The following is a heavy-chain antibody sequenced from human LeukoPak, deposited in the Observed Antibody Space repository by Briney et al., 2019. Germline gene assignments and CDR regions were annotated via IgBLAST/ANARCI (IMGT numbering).Heavy chain of an antibody. Sequence: SGTLSLTCAVSGGSISSSSWWSWVRQPPGKGLEWIGEIYHSGSTNYNPSLKSRVTISVDKSKNQFSLKLSSVTAADTAVYYCARDFDHCSSTSCYAFDIWGQGTMVTVSS. J-gene: IGHJ3*02. CDR2: IYHSGST. CDR3: ARDFDHCSSTSCYAFDI. V-gene: IGHV4-4*02. CDR1: GGSISSSSW. D-gene: IGHD2-2*01.